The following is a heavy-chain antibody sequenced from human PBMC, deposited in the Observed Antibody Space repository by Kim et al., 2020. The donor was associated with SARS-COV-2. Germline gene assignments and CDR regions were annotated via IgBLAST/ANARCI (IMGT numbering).Heavy chain of an antibody. CDR1: GFTFSNYA. Sequence: GGSLRLSCAASGFTFSNYAMSWVRQAPGKGLEWVSGISAGGDSTYYADSVKGRFTISRDNSRNTLYLQMNSLRAEDTAVYYCAKVLEDMVRGVINTRWFGNWGQGTLVTVFS. CDR3: AKVLEDMVRGVINTRWFGN. J-gene: IGHJ4*02. V-gene: IGHV3-23*01. D-gene: IGHD3-10*01. CDR2: ISAGGDST.